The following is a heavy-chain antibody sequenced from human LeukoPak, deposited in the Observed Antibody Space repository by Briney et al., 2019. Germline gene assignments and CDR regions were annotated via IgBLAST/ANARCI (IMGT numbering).Heavy chain of an antibody. Sequence: GGSLRLSWTASGFTFSTAFMNWVRQAQGKGLEWVARITSKSYEGTTDYAAPVKGRFTISRDDSKNTLYLQMNSLEIEDTAVYYCSTAFYGAPLAWGQGTLVTVSS. CDR1: GFTFSTAF. D-gene: IGHD4-17*01. J-gene: IGHJ5*02. CDR2: ITSKSYEGTT. CDR3: STAFYGAPLA. V-gene: IGHV3-15*01.